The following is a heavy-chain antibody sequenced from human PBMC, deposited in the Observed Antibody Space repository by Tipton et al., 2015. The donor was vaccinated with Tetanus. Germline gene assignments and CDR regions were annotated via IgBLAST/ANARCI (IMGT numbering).Heavy chain of an antibody. Sequence: LRLSCTVSGGSISNSNFYWSWIRQPPGKGLEWIGYICYSGSTYYNPSLKGRVTVSLDTSKNQFSLRLTSVTDADTAVYYCASGSSIRYGLDVWGHGTSVTVSS. D-gene: IGHD2-2*01. CDR3: ASGSSIRYGLDV. V-gene: IGHV4-30-4*01. CDR2: ICYSGST. CDR1: GGSISNSNFY. J-gene: IGHJ6*02.